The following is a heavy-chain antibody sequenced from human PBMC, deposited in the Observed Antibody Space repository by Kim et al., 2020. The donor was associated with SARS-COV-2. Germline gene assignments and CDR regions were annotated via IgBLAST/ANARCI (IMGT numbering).Heavy chain of an antibody. CDR3: ARDFGYRSEG. CDR1: GGSISTYY. Sequence: SETLSLTCTVSGGSISTYYWSWIRQPPGKGLEWIGYIYYSGSTNYNPSLKSRVTISVDTSKNQFSRKLSSVTAADRAVYYCARDFGYRSEGWGQGTRVTVSS. D-gene: IGHD6-19*01. V-gene: IGHV4-59*13. J-gene: IGHJ4*02. CDR2: IYYSGST.